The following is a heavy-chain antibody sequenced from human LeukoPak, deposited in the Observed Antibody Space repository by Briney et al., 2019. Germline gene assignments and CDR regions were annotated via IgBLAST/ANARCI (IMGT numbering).Heavy chain of an antibody. J-gene: IGHJ6*03. Sequence: SVKVSCKASGGTFSSYAISWVRQAPGQGLEWMGVIIPIFGTANYAQKFQGRVTITADKSTSTAYMELSSLRSEDTAVYYCARGAQNPYYYYYYMDVWGKGTTVTVSS. CDR1: GGTFSSYA. CDR2: IIPIFGTA. CDR3: ARGAQNPYYYYYYMDV. V-gene: IGHV1-69*06. D-gene: IGHD2/OR15-2a*01.